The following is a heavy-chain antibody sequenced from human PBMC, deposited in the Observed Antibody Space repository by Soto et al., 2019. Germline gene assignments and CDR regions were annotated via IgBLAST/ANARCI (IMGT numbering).Heavy chain of an antibody. D-gene: IGHD2-15*01. CDR2: ISSSSSYM. CDR1: GFNFSIYG. J-gene: IGHJ3*02. CDR3: ARLIRSTAGGEGYCDI. V-gene: IGHV3-21*04. Sequence: PXGSLRLSCAASGFNFSIYGMNWVRQAPGKGLEWVSSISSSSSYMYYADSVRGRFTISRDNAKNSLYLQMNSLRAEDTAVYYCARLIRSTAGGEGYCDIWGQGKMVT.